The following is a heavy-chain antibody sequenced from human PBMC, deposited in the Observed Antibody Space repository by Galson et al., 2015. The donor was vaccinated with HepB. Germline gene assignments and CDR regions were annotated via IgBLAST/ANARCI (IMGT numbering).Heavy chain of an antibody. CDR1: GFTVSSNY. CDR2: IYSGTST. CDR3: AKAVALSFYYGLDV. Sequence: SLRLSCAASGFTVSSNYMSWVRQAPGKGLEWVSIIYSGTSTYYTDSVKGRFTISRDNSKNTLHLQVNRLRAEDTAVYYCAKAVALSFYYGLDVWGQGTTVTVSS. V-gene: IGHV3-53*01. J-gene: IGHJ6*02.